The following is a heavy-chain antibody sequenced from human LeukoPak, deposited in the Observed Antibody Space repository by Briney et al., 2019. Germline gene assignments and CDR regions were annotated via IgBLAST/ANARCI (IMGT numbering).Heavy chain of an antibody. CDR2: IHPGESDS. Sequence: GGSLKISCEASGYRFTTYWIGWVRQMPGRGLEWMGIIHPGESDSKYNPSFQGQVTISADKSISTAYLQWSSLKASESAMYYCARRGANDLNYFDYWGQGTLVTVSS. CDR1: GYRFTTYW. J-gene: IGHJ4*02. V-gene: IGHV5-51*01. D-gene: IGHD3/OR15-3a*01. CDR3: ARRGANDLNYFDY.